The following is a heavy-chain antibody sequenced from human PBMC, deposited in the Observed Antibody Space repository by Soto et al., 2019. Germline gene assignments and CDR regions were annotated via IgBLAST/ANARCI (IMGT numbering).Heavy chain of an antibody. D-gene: IGHD7-27*01. CDR2: IIPIFSKT. CDR3: ASDVVRPTGGDS. Sequence: QVQLVQSGAEVKEPGTSVKVSCKASGGTFSTSSFVWVRQGPGQGLEWMGGIIPIFSKTNVAEKFQGRVTFTADESTRTAYMELRSLRTEDTAIYYCASDVVRPTGGDSWGQGTLVTVSS. V-gene: IGHV1-69*01. CDR1: GGTFSTSS. J-gene: IGHJ4*02.